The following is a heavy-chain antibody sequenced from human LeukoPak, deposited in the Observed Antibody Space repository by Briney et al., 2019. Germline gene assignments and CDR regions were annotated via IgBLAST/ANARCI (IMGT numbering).Heavy chain of an antibody. V-gene: IGHV4-59*08. J-gene: IGHJ3*02. D-gene: IGHD3-22*01. Sequence: SETLSLTCTVSGGSISSYYWSWIRQVPGKGLEWIAYIYYIGSTDYNPSLKSRVTISVDTSKNQFSLKLSSVTAADTAVYYCARSMIGGAFDIWGQGTMVTVSS. CDR2: IYYIGST. CDR3: ARSMIGGAFDI. CDR1: GGSISSYY.